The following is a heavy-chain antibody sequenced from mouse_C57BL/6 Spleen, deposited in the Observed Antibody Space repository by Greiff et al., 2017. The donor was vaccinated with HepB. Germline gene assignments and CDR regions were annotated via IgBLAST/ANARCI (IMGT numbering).Heavy chain of an antibody. Sequence: DVHLVESGGGLVKPGGSLKLSCAASGFTFSDYGMHWVRQAPEKGLEWVAYISSGSSTIYYADTVTGRFTISRDNAKNTLFLQMTSLRSEDTAMYYCARGGLDYDYDDWYFDVWGTGTTVTVSS. CDR2: ISSGSSTI. V-gene: IGHV5-17*01. CDR1: GFTFSDYG. D-gene: IGHD2-4*01. J-gene: IGHJ1*03. CDR3: ARGGLDYDYDDWYFDV.